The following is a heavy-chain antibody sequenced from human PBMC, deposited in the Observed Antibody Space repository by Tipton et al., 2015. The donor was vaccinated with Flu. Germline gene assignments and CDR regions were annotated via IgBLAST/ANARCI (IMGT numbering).Heavy chain of an antibody. CDR2: IIPILGTV. J-gene: IGHJ3*02. D-gene: IGHD5-24*01. V-gene: IGHV1-69*01. CDR3: AGRDGYNVINALDI. Sequence: QLVQSGAEVKKPGSSVKVSCKASGGTFSSSAISWVRQAPGQGLEWMGGIIPILGTVKYEQKFHGRVTITAEESTSTVYMELSSLTPEDTAVYFCAGRDGYNVINALDIWGQGTMVTVSS. CDR1: GGTFSSSA.